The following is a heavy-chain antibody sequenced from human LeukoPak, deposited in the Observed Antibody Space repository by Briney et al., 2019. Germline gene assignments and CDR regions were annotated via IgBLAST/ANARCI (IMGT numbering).Heavy chain of an antibody. V-gene: IGHV1-46*01. CDR1: GYTFTSYY. CDR3: ARGCSGGSCYRYFQH. Sequence: ASVKVSCKASGYTFTSYYMHWVRQAPGQGLEWMRIINPSGGSTSYAQKFQGRVTMTRDMSTSTVYMELSSLRSEDTAVYYCARGCSGGSCYRYFQHWGQGTLVTVSS. D-gene: IGHD2-15*01. CDR2: INPSGGST. J-gene: IGHJ1*01.